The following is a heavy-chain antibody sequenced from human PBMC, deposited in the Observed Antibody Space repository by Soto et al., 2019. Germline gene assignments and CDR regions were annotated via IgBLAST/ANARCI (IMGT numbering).Heavy chain of an antibody. D-gene: IGHD3-9*01. V-gene: IGHV1-69*02. Sequence: ASVKVSCKVSGGTFINYTISWVRQAPGQGLEWMGRIIPILGIANYAQKFQGRVTITADKSTSTAYMELSSLRSEDTAVYYCATELRYFDWLFPNNWFDPWGQGTLVTVSS. J-gene: IGHJ5*02. CDR1: GGTFINYT. CDR2: IIPILGIA. CDR3: ATELRYFDWLFPNNWFDP.